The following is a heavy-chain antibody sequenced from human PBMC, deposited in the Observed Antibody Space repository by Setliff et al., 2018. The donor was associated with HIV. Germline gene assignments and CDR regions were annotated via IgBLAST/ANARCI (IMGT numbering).Heavy chain of an antibody. D-gene: IGHD6-6*01. J-gene: IGHJ4*02. CDR1: GVSSSSSYW. Sequence: TLSHTCAVSGVSSSSSYWWSWVRQPPGEGLEWIGEIYHSGSTNYTPSLKTRVTLSVDKSKTQFSLKLSSVTAADTAVYYCARVPYSSSWGTFDYWGQGTLVTVSS. CDR2: IYHSGST. V-gene: IGHV4-4*02. CDR3: ARVPYSSSWGTFDY.